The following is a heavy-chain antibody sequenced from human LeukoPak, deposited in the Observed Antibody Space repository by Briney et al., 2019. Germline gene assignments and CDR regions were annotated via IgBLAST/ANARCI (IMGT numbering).Heavy chain of an antibody. V-gene: IGHV3-7*01. CDR3: ARETYMDAFDI. D-gene: IGHD2-2*02. J-gene: IGHJ3*02. Sequence: GGSLRLSCAASGFTFSSYWTSWVRQAPGKGLEWVANIKQDGSEKYYVDSVKGRFTISRDNAKNSLYLQMNSLRAEDTAVYYCARETYMDAFDIWGQGTMVTVSS. CDR1: GFTFSSYW. CDR2: IKQDGSEK.